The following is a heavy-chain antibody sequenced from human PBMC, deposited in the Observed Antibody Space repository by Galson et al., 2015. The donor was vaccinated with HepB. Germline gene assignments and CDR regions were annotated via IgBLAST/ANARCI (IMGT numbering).Heavy chain of an antibody. V-gene: IGHV4-39*01. CDR2: IYYSGST. J-gene: IGHJ4*02. CDR1: GGSISSSNW. D-gene: IGHD5-18*01. CDR3: ARLKVGGYSYGYPNY. Sequence: SETLSLTCAVSGGSISSSNWWSWVRQPPGKGLEWIGSIYYSGSTYYSPSLKSRVTISVDTSKNQFSLKLSSVTAADTAVYYCARLKVGGYSYGYPNYWGQGTLVTVSS.